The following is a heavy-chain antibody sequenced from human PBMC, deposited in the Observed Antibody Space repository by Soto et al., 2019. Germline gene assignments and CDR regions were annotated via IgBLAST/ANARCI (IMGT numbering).Heavy chain of an antibody. J-gene: IGHJ3*02. Sequence: SETLSLTCTVSGASVSGYYWSWIRQTPGKGLEWIGNIHNSGASKYNPSLKSRVTILLDTSKNQFSLKLSSVTAADTAVYYCASWDYDFWSGYYQGAFDIWGQGTMVTVSS. CDR2: IHNSGAS. V-gene: IGHV4-4*09. CDR3: ASWDYDFWSGYYQGAFDI. CDR1: GASVSGYY. D-gene: IGHD3-3*01.